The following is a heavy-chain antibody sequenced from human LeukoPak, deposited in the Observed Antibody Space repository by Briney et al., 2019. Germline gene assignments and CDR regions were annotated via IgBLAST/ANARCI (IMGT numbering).Heavy chain of an antibody. J-gene: IGHJ4*02. CDR3: AKDSSAVDTAMVIAYFDY. CDR1: GFTFSSYG. V-gene: IGHV3-30*02. Sequence: GGSLRLSCAASGFTFSSYGMHWVRQAPGKGLEWVAFIRYDGSNKYYADSVKGRFTISRDNSKNTLYLQMNSLRAEDTAVYYCAKDSSAVDTAMVIAYFDYWGQGTLVTVSS. CDR2: IRYDGSNK. D-gene: IGHD5-18*01.